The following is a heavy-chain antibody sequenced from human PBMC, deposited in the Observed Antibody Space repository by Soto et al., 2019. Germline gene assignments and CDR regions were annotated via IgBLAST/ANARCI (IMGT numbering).Heavy chain of an antibody. CDR2: ISSSSSYI. D-gene: IGHD5-12*01. CDR1: GFTSSRYR. Sequence: GSLRLPWAASGFTSSRYRQHWVRQAPGKGLEWVSSISSSSSYIYYADSVKGRFTISRDNAKNSLYLQMNSLRAEDTAVYYCARGPSMATTTPFDSWGQGT. J-gene: IGHJ4*02. CDR3: ARGPSMATTTPFDS. V-gene: IGHV3-21*01.